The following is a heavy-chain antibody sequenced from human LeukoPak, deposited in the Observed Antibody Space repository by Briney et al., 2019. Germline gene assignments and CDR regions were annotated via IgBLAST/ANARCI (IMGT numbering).Heavy chain of an antibody. CDR2: IYSGGST. CDR3: ATERYSYGYDAFDI. V-gene: IGHV3-53*01. Sequence: TGGSLRLSCAASGFTLSSYWMHWVRQAPGKGLEWVSVIYSGGSTYYADSVKGRFTISRDNSKNTLYLQMNSLRAEDTAVYYCATERYSYGYDAFDIWGQGTMVTVSS. CDR1: GFTLSSYW. J-gene: IGHJ3*02. D-gene: IGHD5-18*01.